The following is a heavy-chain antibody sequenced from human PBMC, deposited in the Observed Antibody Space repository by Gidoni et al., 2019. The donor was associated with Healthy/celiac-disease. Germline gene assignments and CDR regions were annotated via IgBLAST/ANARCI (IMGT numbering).Heavy chain of an antibody. V-gene: IGHV3-23*01. CDR2: ISGSGGST. Sequence: EVQLLESGGGLVQPGGSLRLSCAASGFTFSSYAMSWVRQAPGKGLEWVSAISGSGGSTYYADAVKGRFTISRDNSKNTLYLQMNSLRAEDTAVYYCAKVENWGWGGFDYWGQGTLVTVSS. CDR1: GFTFSSYA. D-gene: IGHD7-27*01. CDR3: AKVENWGWGGFDY. J-gene: IGHJ4*02.